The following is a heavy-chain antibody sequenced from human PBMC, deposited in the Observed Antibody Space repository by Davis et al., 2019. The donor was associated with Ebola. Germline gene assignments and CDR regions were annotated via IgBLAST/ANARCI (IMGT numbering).Heavy chain of an antibody. CDR1: GGSISSGNYY. CDR3: ARPLWFGELLSIDAFDI. V-gene: IGHV4-39*01. D-gene: IGHD3-10*01. J-gene: IGHJ3*02. Sequence: SETLSLTCTVSGGSISSGNYYWSWIRQHPGKGLEWIGYIYYSGSTNYNPSLKSRVTISVDTSKNQFSLKLSSVTAADTAVYYCARPLWFGELLSIDAFDIWGQGTMVTVSS. CDR2: IYYSGST.